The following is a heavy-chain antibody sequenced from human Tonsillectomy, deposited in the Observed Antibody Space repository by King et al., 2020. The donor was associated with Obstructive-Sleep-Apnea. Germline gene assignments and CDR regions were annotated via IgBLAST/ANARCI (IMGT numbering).Heavy chain of an antibody. J-gene: IGHJ4*02. D-gene: IGHD6-19*01. CDR2: IYTSGST. V-gene: IGHV4-4*07. CDR3: ARESSSGWSTNHDY. Sequence: HVQLQESGPGLVKPSETLSLTCTVSGGSISSYFWSWIRQPAGKGLEWIGRIYTSGSTNYNPSLKSRVTMSVDTSNNQFSLKLSSVTAADTAVYYCARESSSGWSTNHDYWGQGTLVTVSS. CDR1: GGSISSYF.